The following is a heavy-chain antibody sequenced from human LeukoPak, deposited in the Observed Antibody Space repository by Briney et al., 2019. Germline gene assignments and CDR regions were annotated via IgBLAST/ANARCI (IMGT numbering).Heavy chain of an antibody. J-gene: IGHJ5*02. CDR3: AADSGYDYFSHH. CDR1: GFTFSSYA. Sequence: GGSLRLSCAASGFTFSSYAMSWVRQAPGKGLEWVSAISGSGGSTYYADSVKGRFTISRDNSKNTLYLQMNSLRAEDTAVYYCAADSGYDYFSHHWGQGILVTVSS. V-gene: IGHV3-23*01. D-gene: IGHD5-12*01. CDR2: ISGSGGST.